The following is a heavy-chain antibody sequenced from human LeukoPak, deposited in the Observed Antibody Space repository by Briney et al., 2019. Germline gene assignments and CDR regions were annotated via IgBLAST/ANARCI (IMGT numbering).Heavy chain of an antibody. Sequence: SETLSLTCTVSGYSISSGYYWGWIRQPPGKGLEWIGSNYHSGSTYYNPSLKSRVTISVDTSKNQFSLKLSSVTAADTAVYYCARGPGPVYGSGSYYKAFDYWGQGTLVTVSS. V-gene: IGHV4-38-2*02. D-gene: IGHD3-10*01. CDR3: ARGPGPVYGSGSYYKAFDY. J-gene: IGHJ4*02. CDR2: NYHSGST. CDR1: GYSISSGYY.